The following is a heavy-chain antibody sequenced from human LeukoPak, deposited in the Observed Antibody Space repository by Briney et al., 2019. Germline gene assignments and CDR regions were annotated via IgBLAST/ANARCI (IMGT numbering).Heavy chain of an antibody. J-gene: IGHJ6*02. D-gene: IGHD3-9*01. CDR2: ISYDGSNK. V-gene: IGHV3-30-3*01. Sequence: QPGRSLRLSCAASGFTFSSYAMHWVRQAPGKGLEWVAVISYDGSNKYYADSVKGRFTISRDNSKNTLYLQMNSLRAEDTAVYYCARDRNYDILTGYPSRYYYYGMDVWGQGTTVTVSS. CDR3: ARDRNYDILTGYPSRYYYYGMDV. CDR1: GFTFSSYA.